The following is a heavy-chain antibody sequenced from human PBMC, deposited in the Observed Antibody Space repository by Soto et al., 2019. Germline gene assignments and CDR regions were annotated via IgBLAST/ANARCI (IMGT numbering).Heavy chain of an antibody. CDR2: IYYSGST. Sequence: SETLSLTCTVSGGSIGGGDDYWSWIRQPPGKGLEWIGYIYYSGSTYYNPSLKSRVTISVDTSKNQFSLKLSSVTAADTAVYYCARVRRWIFGVVISFDSWGQGTLVTVSS. CDR3: ARVRRWIFGVVISFDS. J-gene: IGHJ4*02. V-gene: IGHV4-30-4*01. CDR1: GGSIGGGDDY. D-gene: IGHD3-3*01.